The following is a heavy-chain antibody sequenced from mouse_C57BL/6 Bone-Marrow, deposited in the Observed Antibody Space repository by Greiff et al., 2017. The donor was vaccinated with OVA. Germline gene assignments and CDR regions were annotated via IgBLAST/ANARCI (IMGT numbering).Heavy chain of an antibody. CDR3: ARSSYSPAWFAY. Sequence: QVQLQQPGAELVKPGASVKLSCTASGYTFTSYWMHWVKQRPGQGLEWIGMIHPNSGSTTYTEKFKSKATLTVDKSSSTADMQRSSLTSEDSAVYYCARSSYSPAWFAYWGQGTLVTVSA. J-gene: IGHJ3*01. CDR2: IHPNSGST. V-gene: IGHV1-64*01. D-gene: IGHD1-1*01. CDR1: GYTFTSYW.